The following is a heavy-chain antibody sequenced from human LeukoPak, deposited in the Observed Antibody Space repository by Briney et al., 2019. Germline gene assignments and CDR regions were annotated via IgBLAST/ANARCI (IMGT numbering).Heavy chain of an antibody. D-gene: IGHD1-14*01. CDR2: IHYSGTT. CDR1: GASITGHY. V-gene: IGHV4-59*08. J-gene: IGHJ4*02. Sequence: SETLSLTCTVSGASITGHYWSWIRQPPGKGLECIGLIHYSGTTNYNPSLKSRVTISVDTSKNQYSLTLSSVTAADTAVYYCARHLGGGTCFDYWGQGTLVTVSS. CDR3: ARHLGGGTCFDY.